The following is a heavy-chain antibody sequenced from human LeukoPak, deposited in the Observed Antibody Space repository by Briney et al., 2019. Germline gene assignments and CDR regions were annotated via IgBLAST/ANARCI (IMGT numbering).Heavy chain of an antibody. CDR3: ARDRYYHDSSGHTPSDY. CDR2: INPSGGST. V-gene: IGHV1-46*01. J-gene: IGHJ4*02. Sequence: ASVKVSCKASGYTFTSYYLYWVRQAPGQGLEWMGIINPSGGSTNYAQKFQGRVTMTTDTSTSTAYMELRSLRSDDTAVYYCARDRYYHDSSGHTPSDYWGQGTLVTVSS. D-gene: IGHD3-22*01. CDR1: GYTFTSYY.